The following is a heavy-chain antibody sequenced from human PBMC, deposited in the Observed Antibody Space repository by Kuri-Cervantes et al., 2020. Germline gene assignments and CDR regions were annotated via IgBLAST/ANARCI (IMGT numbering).Heavy chain of an antibody. V-gene: IGHV1-69*05. J-gene: IGHJ6*03. D-gene: IGHD5-18*01. CDR2: IIPIFGTA. Sequence: SVKVSCKASGGTFSSYAISWVRQAPGQGLEWMGGIIPIFGTANYAQKFQGRVTITTDESTSTAYMELSSLRSEDTAVYYCASSIYSYGTYYYYYYYMDVWGKGTTVTVSS. CDR1: GGTFSSYA. CDR3: ASSIYSYGTYYYYYYYMDV.